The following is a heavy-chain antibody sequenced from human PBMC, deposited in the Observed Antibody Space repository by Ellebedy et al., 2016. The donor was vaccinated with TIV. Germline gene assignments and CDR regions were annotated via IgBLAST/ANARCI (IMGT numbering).Heavy chain of an antibody. Sequence: GESLKISCAASGFTFSSYAMSWVRQAPGKGLEWVSAISGSGGSTYYADSVKGRFTISRDNSKNTLYLQMNSLRAEDTAVYYCAKDEDIVVVPAAWDYWGQGTLVTVSS. CDR3: AKDEDIVVVPAAWDY. D-gene: IGHD2-2*01. J-gene: IGHJ4*02. CDR2: ISGSGGST. CDR1: GFTFSSYA. V-gene: IGHV3-23*01.